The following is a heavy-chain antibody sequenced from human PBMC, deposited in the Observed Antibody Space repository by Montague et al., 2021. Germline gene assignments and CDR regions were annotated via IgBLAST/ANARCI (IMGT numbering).Heavy chain of an antibody. V-gene: IGHV4-4*07. CDR1: GDSINTYS. Sequence: SETLSLTCTVFGDSINTYSWSWIRRPAGKGLEWIGRLSNGGSTNSNPSLKSRVSMSVDTSKNQFSLKLSSVTAADTAMYYCARERDRYYYMDIWGKGTTITVSS. J-gene: IGHJ6*03. CDR3: ARERDRYYYMDI. CDR2: LSNGGST.